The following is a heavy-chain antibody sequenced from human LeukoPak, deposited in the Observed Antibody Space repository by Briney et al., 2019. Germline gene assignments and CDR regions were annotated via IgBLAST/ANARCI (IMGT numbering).Heavy chain of an antibody. V-gene: IGHV1-2*02. Sequence: VASVKVSCKASGGTFTGYYMHWVRQAPGQGLEWMGWINPNSGGTNYAQKFQGRVTMTRDTSISTAYMELSRLRSDDTAVYYCARGDVLRLLEWSIDYWGQGTLVTVSS. CDR3: ARGDVLRLLEWSIDY. CDR2: INPNSGGT. CDR1: GGTFTGYY. D-gene: IGHD3-3*01. J-gene: IGHJ4*02.